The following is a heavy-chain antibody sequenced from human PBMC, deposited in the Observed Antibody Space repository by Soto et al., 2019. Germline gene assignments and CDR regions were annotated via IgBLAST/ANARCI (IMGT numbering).Heavy chain of an antibody. Sequence: ASVKVSCKASGYTFTSYCISWVRQAPGQGLEWMGWISAYNGNTNYAQKLQGRVTMTTDTSTSTAYMELRSLRSDDTAVYYCAREYYCSGGSCYSAWFDPWGQGTLVTVSS. CDR3: AREYYCSGGSCYSAWFDP. CDR1: GYTFTSYC. D-gene: IGHD2-15*01. J-gene: IGHJ5*02. V-gene: IGHV1-18*04. CDR2: ISAYNGNT.